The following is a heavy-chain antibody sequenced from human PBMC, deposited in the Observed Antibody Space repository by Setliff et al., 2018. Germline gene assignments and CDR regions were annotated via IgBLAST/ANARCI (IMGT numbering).Heavy chain of an antibody. CDR3: VKGTLPYCTGPTCYPLDH. D-gene: IGHD2-8*02. J-gene: IGHJ4*02. V-gene: IGHV3-23*01. CDR2: ITSSGRDT. Sequence: GGSLRLSCATSGFTFSNYAMGWVRQAPGKGLEWVSVITSSGRDTYYTDSVKGRFTISRDNSDNTLYPQMNSLRDADTAIYYCVKGTLPYCTGPTCYPLDHWGQGTLVTVSS. CDR1: GFTFSNYA.